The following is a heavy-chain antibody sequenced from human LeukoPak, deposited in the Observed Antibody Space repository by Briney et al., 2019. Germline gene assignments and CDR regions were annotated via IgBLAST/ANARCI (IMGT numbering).Heavy chain of an antibody. Sequence: GGSLRLSCAAYGFTFSSHWMHWVRQAPGKGLVWVSRINGDGSNTTYADSVKGRFTISRDNAKNTLYLQMNSLRAEDTAVYHCARSKSWYSTDAVDIWGQGTMVTVSS. J-gene: IGHJ3*02. D-gene: IGHD2-15*01. V-gene: IGHV3-74*03. CDR2: INGDGSNT. CDR3: ARSKSWYSTDAVDI. CDR1: GFTFSSHW.